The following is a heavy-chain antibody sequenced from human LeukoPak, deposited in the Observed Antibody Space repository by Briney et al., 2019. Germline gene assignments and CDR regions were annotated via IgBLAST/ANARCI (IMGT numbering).Heavy chain of an antibody. V-gene: IGHV3-7*01. Sequence: GGSLRLSCTASGFTFSGAWMTWVRQAPGEGLEWVANIREDGTEKYYVDSVKGRFTISRDNAKNSLYLQMNSLRAEDTAVYYCASGSRAIPGVDYWGQGTLVTVSS. CDR3: ASGSRAIPGVDY. CDR2: IREDGTEK. D-gene: IGHD1-26*01. J-gene: IGHJ4*02. CDR1: GFTFSGAW.